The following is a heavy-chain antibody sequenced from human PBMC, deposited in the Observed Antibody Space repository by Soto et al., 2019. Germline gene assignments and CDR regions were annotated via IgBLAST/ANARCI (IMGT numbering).Heavy chain of an antibody. J-gene: IGHJ1*01. D-gene: IGHD3-16*01. CDR1: GFTVSSNS. CDR3: ARDNSILGAPFQD. Sequence: EVELVETGGGLIQPGGSLRLSCAVFGFTVSSNSMSWVRQAPGKGLEWVSLIYADGGTYYGDSVKGRFTISRDTSKNTVSLQMTSLRADDTAVYYCARDNSILGAPFQDWGQGTLVTVSS. CDR2: IYADGGT. V-gene: IGHV3-53*02.